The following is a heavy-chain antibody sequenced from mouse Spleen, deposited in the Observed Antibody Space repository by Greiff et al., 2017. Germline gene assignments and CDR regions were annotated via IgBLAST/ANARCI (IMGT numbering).Heavy chain of an antibody. CDR3: ARSKFITTVVFDY. J-gene: IGHJ2*01. V-gene: IGHV1-64*01. D-gene: IGHD1-1*01. CDR1: GYTFTSYW. CDR2: IHPNSGST. Sequence: QVQLKESGAELVKPGASVKLSCKASGYTFTSYWMHWVKQRPGQGLEWIGMIHPNSGSTNYNEKFKSKATLTVDKSSSTAYMQLSSLTSEDSAVYYCARSKFITTVVFDYWGQGTTLTVSS.